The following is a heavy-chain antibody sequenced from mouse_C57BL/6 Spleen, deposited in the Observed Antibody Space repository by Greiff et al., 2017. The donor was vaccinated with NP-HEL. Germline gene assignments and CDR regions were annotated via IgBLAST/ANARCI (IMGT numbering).Heavy chain of an antibody. Sequence: EVKLLESGGGLVQPKGSLKLSCAASGFSFNTYAMNWVRQAPGKGLEWVARIRSKSNNYATYYADSVKDRFTISRDDSESMLYLQMNNLKTEDTAMYYCVSSYYYGSSYVSMDYWGQGTSVTVSS. CDR2: IRSKSNNYAT. CDR1: GFSFNTYA. V-gene: IGHV10-1*01. CDR3: VSSYYYGSSYVSMDY. J-gene: IGHJ4*01. D-gene: IGHD1-1*01.